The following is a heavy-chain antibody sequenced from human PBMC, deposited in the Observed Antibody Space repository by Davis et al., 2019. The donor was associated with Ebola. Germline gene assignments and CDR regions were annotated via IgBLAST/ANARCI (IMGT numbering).Heavy chain of an antibody. J-gene: IGHJ2*01. CDR1: GGSISSHY. Sequence: PGGSLRLSCTVSGGSISSHYWSWIRQPPGKGLEWIGYLYYSGSTNYNPSLKSRVTISVDTSKNQFSLKLNSVTAADTAVYFCARDLGGSSPYWYFDLWGRGTLVTVSS. D-gene: IGHD1-26*01. CDR3: ARDLGGSSPYWYFDL. V-gene: IGHV4-59*11. CDR2: LYYSGST.